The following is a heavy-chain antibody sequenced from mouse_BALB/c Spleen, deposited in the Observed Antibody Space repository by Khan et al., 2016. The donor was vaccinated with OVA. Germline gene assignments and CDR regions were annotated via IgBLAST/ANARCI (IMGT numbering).Heavy chain of an antibody. V-gene: IGHV1-20*02. CDR2: INPHIGET. CDR3: AKNYGSDFDY. Sequence: EVELVESGPELVKPGASVKISCKASGYSFTGYFMNWVMQSHGKSLEWIGRINPHIGETFYNQKFKDKATLTVDKSSSTAHMELRSLASEDTAVEYCAKNYGSDFDYWGQGTTLTVSS. CDR1: GYSFTGYF. J-gene: IGHJ2*01. D-gene: IGHD1-1*01.